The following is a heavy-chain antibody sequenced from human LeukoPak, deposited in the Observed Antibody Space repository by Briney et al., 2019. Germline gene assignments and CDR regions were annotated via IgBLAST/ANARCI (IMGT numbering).Heavy chain of an antibody. J-gene: IGHJ4*02. CDR3: AKDPVGSSSSQRLGY. V-gene: IGHV3-23*01. D-gene: IGHD6-6*01. CDR2: ISGSGGST. CDR1: GFTFSSYA. Sequence: PGGSLRLSCAASGFTFSSYAMSWVRQAPGKGLEWVSAISGSGGSTYYADSVKGRFTISRDNSKNTLYLQMNSLRAEDTAVYYCAKDPVGSSSSQRLGYWGQGTLVTVPS.